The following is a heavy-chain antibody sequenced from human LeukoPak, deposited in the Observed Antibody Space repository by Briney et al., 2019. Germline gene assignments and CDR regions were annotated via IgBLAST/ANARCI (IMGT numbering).Heavy chain of an antibody. J-gene: IGHJ4*01. CDR3: ARGLVSGSQRGYFDY. CDR1: EFTFSHYA. Sequence: RGSLRLSCAASEFTFSHYAMHWVRQAPGKGLEWVAVISYDGSNKYYADSVKGRFTISRDNSKNTLYLQTNSQRTDDTAVYYCARGLVSGSQRGYFDYWGHGALVTVSS. CDR2: ISYDGSNK. V-gene: IGHV3-30-3*01. D-gene: IGHD1-26*01.